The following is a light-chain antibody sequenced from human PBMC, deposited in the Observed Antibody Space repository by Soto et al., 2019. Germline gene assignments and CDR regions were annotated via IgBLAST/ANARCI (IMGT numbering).Light chain of an antibody. Sequence: SYELTQPPSVSVAPGHTARITCGGDNVGGKSVQWYQQKPGQAPVLVLYDARDRPSWIPERFSGSNSGNTATLIISSVEAGDEADFYCQVWDTITDQYIFGSGTKVTVL. V-gene: IGLV3-21*02. CDR1: NVGGKS. CDR3: QVWDTITDQYI. CDR2: DAR. J-gene: IGLJ1*01.